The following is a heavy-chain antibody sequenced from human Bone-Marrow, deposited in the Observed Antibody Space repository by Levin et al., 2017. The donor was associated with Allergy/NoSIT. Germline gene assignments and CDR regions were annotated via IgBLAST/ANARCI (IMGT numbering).Heavy chain of an antibody. CDR2: IQSNGKT. CDR3: ARDRFYSDSGSNFSWFDP. CDR1: GFTFSTYW. J-gene: IGHJ5*02. D-gene: IGHD3-10*01. V-gene: IGHV3-74*01. Sequence: GGSLRLSCAASGFTFSTYWMHWVRQAPGKGLVWVSRIQSNGKTNYADSVKGRFTISRDNAKNTLYLQMNSLTVQDTAVYYCARDRFYSDSGSNFSWFDPWGQGTLVTVSS.